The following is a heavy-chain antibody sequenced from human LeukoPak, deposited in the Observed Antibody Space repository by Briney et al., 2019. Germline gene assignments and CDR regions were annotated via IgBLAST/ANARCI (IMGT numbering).Heavy chain of an antibody. D-gene: IGHD1-1*01. V-gene: IGHV1-2*02. Sequence: ASVKVSCKASGYTFTGYYMHWVRQAPGQGLEWMGWINPNSGGTNYAQKFQGRVTMTRDTSASTAYMELSSRRSEDMAVYYCARGGTTGTTFHPNAFDIWGQGTMVTVSS. CDR2: INPNSGGT. CDR1: GYTFTGYY. J-gene: IGHJ3*02. CDR3: ARGGTTGTTFHPNAFDI.